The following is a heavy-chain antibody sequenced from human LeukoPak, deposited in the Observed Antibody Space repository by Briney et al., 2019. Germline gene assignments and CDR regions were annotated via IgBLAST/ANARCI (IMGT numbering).Heavy chain of an antibody. V-gene: IGHV4-34*01. D-gene: IGHD3-10*01. CDR3: AKSNGYGLVDI. Sequence: SETLSLTRAVYGGSFSGYYWSWIRQPPGKGLEWIGEINHGGSTNYSPSLKSRVTISLDTSRNQFSLNLDSVTAADTAVYYCAKSNGYGLVDIWGQGTMVTVSS. CDR1: GGSFSGYY. CDR2: INHGGST. J-gene: IGHJ3*02.